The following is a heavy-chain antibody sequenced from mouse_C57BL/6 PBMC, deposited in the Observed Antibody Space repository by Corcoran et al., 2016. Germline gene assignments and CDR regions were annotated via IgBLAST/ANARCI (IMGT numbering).Heavy chain of an antibody. CDR3: ARSYYYGSN. J-gene: IGHJ2*01. D-gene: IGHD1-1*01. CDR2: IYPGSGNT. CDR1: GYSFTSYY. V-gene: IGHV1-66*01. Sequence: QVQLQQSGPELVKPGASVKISCKAAGYSFTSYYIHWVKQRPGQGLEWIGWIYPGSGNTKYNEKFKGKATLTADTSSSTAYMQLSSLTSEDSAVYYCARSYYYGSNWGQGTTLTVSS.